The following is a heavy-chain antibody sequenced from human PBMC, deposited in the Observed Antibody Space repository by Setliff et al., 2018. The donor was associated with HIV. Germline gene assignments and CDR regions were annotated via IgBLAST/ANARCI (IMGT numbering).Heavy chain of an antibody. CDR3: ARVGEGYSGDMDV. D-gene: IGHD5-12*01. J-gene: IGHJ6*03. CDR1: GYSISSGCY. CDR2: MYHTGST. Sequence: SETLSLTCAVSGYSISSGCYWGWIWQPPGKGLEWIGSMYHTGSTYYSPSLNSRFTISVDTSKNQFSLKLRSVTAADTAVYYCARVGEGYSGDMDVWGKGTTVTVSS. V-gene: IGHV4-38-2*01.